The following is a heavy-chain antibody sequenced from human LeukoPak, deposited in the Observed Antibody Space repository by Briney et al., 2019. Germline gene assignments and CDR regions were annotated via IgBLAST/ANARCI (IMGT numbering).Heavy chain of an antibody. CDR3: ARSGYCSGGSCWWIWFDP. CDR2: IYTSGST. CDR1: GGSINSYY. J-gene: IGHJ5*02. V-gene: IGHV4-4*07. Sequence: PSETLSLTCTVSGGSINSYYWSWIRQPAGKGLEWIGRIYTSGSTNYNPSLKSRDTMSVDTSKNQFSLKLSSVTAADTAVYYCARSGYCSGGSCWWIWFDPWGQGTLVTVSS. D-gene: IGHD2-15*01.